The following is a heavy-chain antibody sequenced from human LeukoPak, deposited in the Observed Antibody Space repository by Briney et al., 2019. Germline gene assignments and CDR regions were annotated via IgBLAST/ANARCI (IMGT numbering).Heavy chain of an antibody. CDR2: MNPNSGNT. D-gene: IGHD6-13*01. J-gene: IGHJ4*02. CDR1: GYTFTSYD. CDR3: ARGGGYISSFDY. V-gene: IGHV1-8*01. Sequence: ASVKVSCKASGYTFTSYDINWVRQATGQGLEWMGWMNPNSGNTGYAQKFQGRVTMTRDTSTSTVYMELSSLRSEDTAVYYCARGGGYISSFDYWGQGTLVTVSS.